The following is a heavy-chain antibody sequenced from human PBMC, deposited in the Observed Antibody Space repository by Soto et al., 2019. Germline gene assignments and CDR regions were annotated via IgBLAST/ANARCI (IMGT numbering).Heavy chain of an antibody. CDR2: IYYSGST. D-gene: IGHD2-15*01. Sequence: SETLSLTCTVSGGSISSGGYYWSWIRQHPGKGLEWIGYIYYSGSTYYNPSLKSRVTISVDTSKNQFSLKLSSVTAADTAVYYCAVGYCSGGSRPNFDYWGQGTLVTVSS. CDR1: GGSISSGGYY. CDR3: AVGYCSGGSRPNFDY. V-gene: IGHV4-31*03. J-gene: IGHJ4*02.